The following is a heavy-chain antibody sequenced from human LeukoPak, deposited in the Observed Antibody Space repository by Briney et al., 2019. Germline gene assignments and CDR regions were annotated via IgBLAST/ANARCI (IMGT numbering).Heavy chain of an antibody. CDR1: GFTFSSFW. V-gene: IGHV3-74*01. D-gene: IGHD3-22*01. CDR2: LSRDGSRT. Sequence: GVSLRLSCAAPGFTFSSFWLHWVRQAPGRGRVWVSRLSRDGSRTSYADSVKGRFTVSIDNAKNTLFLQMNSLRAEDTAVYYCARDVRAPAINMMIEWGEGTLVSVSS. CDR3: ARDVRAPAINMMIE. J-gene: IGHJ4*02.